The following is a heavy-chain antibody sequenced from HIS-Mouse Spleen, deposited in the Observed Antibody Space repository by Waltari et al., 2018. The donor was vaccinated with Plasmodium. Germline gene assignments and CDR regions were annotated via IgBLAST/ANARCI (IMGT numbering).Heavy chain of an antibody. Sequence: EVQLVESGGGLVQPGGSLRLSCAASGFTVSSNYMSWVRQAPGKGLEWVSVIESGGSTYYADSVKGRFTISRDNSKNTLYLQMNSLRAEDTAVYYCATPRVGGSYFDYWGQGTLVTVSS. CDR1: GFTVSSNY. CDR3: ATPRVGGSYFDY. CDR2: IESGGST. J-gene: IGHJ4*02. V-gene: IGHV3-66*01. D-gene: IGHD1-26*01.